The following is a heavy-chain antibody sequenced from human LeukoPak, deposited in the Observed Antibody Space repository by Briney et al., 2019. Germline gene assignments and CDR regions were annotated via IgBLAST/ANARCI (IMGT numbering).Heavy chain of an antibody. Sequence: SETLSLTCGVSGGSISSSYWWSWVRQPPGKGLEWIGEIYHSGSTYYNPSLKSRVTISVDTSKNQFSLKLSSVTAADTAVYYCAGGNWFDPWGQGTLVTVSS. CDR1: GGSISSSYW. V-gene: IGHV4-4*02. CDR2: IYHSGST. CDR3: AGGNWFDP. D-gene: IGHD3-16*01. J-gene: IGHJ5*02.